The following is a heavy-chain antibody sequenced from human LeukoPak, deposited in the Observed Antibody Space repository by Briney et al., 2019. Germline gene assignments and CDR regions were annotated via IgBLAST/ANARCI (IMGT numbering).Heavy chain of an antibody. CDR3: ARGDGYNSYYYYMDV. Sequence: SETLSLTCAVSGYSISSGYYWGWIRQPPGKGLEWIGSIYHSGSTYYNPSLKSRVTISVDTSKNQFSLKLSSVTAADTAVYYCARGDGYNSYYYYMDVWGKGTTVTVSS. J-gene: IGHJ6*03. D-gene: IGHD5-24*01. V-gene: IGHV4-38-2*01. CDR1: GYSISSGYY. CDR2: IYHSGST.